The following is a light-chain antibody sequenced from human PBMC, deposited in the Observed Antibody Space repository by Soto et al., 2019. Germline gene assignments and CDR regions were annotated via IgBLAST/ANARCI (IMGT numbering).Light chain of an antibody. CDR3: SSYEGSNNLYV. Sequence: QSALTQPPSASGSPGQSVTISCTGTSSDVGGYNYVSWYQQHPGKAPKLMIYEGSKRPSGVPDRFSGSKSGNTASLTVSGLQAEDEADYYCSSYEGSNNLYVFGTGTKLTVL. CDR1: SSDVGGYNY. CDR2: EGS. J-gene: IGLJ1*01. V-gene: IGLV2-8*01.